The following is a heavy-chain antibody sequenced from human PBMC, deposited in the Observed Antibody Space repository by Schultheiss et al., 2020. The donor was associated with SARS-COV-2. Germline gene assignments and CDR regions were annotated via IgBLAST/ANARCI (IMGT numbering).Heavy chain of an antibody. CDR3: ARAGVSRTCDI. J-gene: IGHJ3*02. D-gene: IGHD1-14*01. Sequence: GGSLRLSCAASGFTFSSYWMHWVRQAPGKGLEWVGRIKSKTDGGTTDYAAPVKGRFTISRDDSKNTLYLQMNSLKTEDTAVYYCARAGVSRTCDIWGQGTMVTVSS. CDR2: IKSKTDGGTT. CDR1: GFTFSSYW. V-gene: IGHV3-15*01.